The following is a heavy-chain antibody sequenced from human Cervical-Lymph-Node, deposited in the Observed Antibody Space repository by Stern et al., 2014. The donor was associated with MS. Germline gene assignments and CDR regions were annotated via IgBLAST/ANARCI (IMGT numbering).Heavy chain of an antibody. J-gene: IGHJ6*02. CDR2: IIPIIGLA. Sequence: MQLVESGAEVKKPGSSVKVSCQASGGTFNVYAINWLRQAPGQGLEWMGGIIPIIGLAKYAQKFQGRVTITEAESTRHTSMQMSSLTSNDTAVYYCARDGRHTNNYGLDVWGQGTTVTVSS. CDR3: ARDGRHTNNYGLDV. CDR1: GGTFNVYA. V-gene: IGHV1-69*01.